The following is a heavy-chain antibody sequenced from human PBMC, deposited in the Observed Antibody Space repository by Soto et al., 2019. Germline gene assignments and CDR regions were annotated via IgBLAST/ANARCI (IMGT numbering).Heavy chain of an antibody. CDR2: ISYDGSNK. Sequence: GGSLRLSCAASGFTFSSYGMHWVRQAPGKGLEWVAVISYDGSNKYYADSVKGRFTISRDNSKNTLYLQMNSLRAEDTAVYYCAKDFLRLFTHYYYGMDVWGQGTTVTV. J-gene: IGHJ6*02. V-gene: IGHV3-30*18. CDR3: AKDFLRLFTHYYYGMDV. CDR1: GFTFSSYG. D-gene: IGHD3-22*01.